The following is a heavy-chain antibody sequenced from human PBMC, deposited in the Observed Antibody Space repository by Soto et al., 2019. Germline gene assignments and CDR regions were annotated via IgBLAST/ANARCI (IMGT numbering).Heavy chain of an antibody. CDR1: GFTFSSYA. J-gene: IGHJ6*03. V-gene: IGHV3-23*01. CDR3: AKDVKSYYYYYLDV. D-gene: IGHD3-16*02. CDR2: ISGSGGST. Sequence: GGSLRLSCAASGFTFSSYAMSWVRQAPGKGLEWVSAISGSGGSTYYADSVKGRFTISRDNSKNTLYLQMNSLRAEDTAVYYCAKDVKSYYYYYLDVWGKGTTVTVSS.